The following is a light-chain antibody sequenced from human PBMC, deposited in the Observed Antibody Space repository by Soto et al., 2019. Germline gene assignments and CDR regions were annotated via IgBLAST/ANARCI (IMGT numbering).Light chain of an antibody. CDR1: QSLRSS. Sequence: ETMMTQSPDTLSVSLGERATLSCRASQSLRSSLAWYQQKPGQAPRLLIYDASTRATGIPARFSGSGSGTDFTLTISGLQSEEFAVYYCQQYNNWPQTFGQGTKVEIK. V-gene: IGKV3-15*01. CDR3: QQYNNWPQT. J-gene: IGKJ1*01. CDR2: DAS.